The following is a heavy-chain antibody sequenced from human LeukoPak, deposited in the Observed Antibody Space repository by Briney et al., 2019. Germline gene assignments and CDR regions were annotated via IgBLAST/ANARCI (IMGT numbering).Heavy chain of an antibody. CDR2: IRYDGSNK. CDR3: XXXTDGELRRFDY. Sequence: GGSLRLSCAASGFTFSSYAMHWVRQAPGKGLEWVAFIRYDGSNKYYADSVKGRFTISRDNSKNTLYLQMNSLRAEDTAVYYFXXXTDGELRRFDYWGQGTLVTVSS. V-gene: IGHV3-30*02. CDR1: GFTFSSYA. D-gene: IGHD1-26*01. J-gene: IGHJ4*02.